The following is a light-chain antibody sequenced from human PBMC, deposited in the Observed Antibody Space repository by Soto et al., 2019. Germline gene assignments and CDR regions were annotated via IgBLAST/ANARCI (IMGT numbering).Light chain of an antibody. J-gene: IGLJ1*01. V-gene: IGLV2-11*01. CDR1: SSDVGAYNY. CDR3: CSYAGTYTYV. Sequence: QSALTQPRSVSGSPGQSVTISCTGTSSDVGAYNYVSWYQQHPGKAPKLMIYDVNKRPSGVPDRFSGSKSGNTASLTISGLQSEDEADYFCCSYAGTYTYVFATGTQLTVL. CDR2: DVN.